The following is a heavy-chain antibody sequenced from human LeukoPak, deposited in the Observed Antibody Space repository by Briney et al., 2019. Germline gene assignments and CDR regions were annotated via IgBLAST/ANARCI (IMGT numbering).Heavy chain of an antibody. CDR2: IYTSGGT. V-gene: IGHV4-61*02. J-gene: IGHJ4*02. CDR3: ARAVGDYYDSSNLDY. CDR1: GGSISSGSYY. D-gene: IGHD3-22*01. Sequence: SQTLSLTCTVSGGSISSGSYYWSWIRQPAGKGLEWIGRIYTSGGTNYNPSLKSRVTISVDTSKNQFSLKLSSVTAADTAVYYCARAVGDYYDSSNLDYWGQGTLVTVSS.